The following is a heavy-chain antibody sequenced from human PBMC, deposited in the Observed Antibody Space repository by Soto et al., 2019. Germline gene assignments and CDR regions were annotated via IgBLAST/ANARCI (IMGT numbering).Heavy chain of an antibody. V-gene: IGHV3-73*02. J-gene: IGHJ4*02. D-gene: IGHD5-18*01. Sequence: EVQLVESGGGLVQPGGSLKLSCAASGFTFSGSAMHWVRQASGKGLEWVGRIRSKANSYATAYAASVKGRFTISRDDSKNTAYLQLNRLRHEDTAVYYCTGRTDTAMVLDYSGQGTLVTVSS. CDR1: GFTFSGSA. CDR2: IRSKANSYAT. CDR3: TGRTDTAMVLDY.